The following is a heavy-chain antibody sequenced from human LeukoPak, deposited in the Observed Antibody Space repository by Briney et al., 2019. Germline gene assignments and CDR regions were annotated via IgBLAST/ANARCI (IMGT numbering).Heavy chain of an antibody. V-gene: IGHV3-9*03. CDR1: GFTFDDYA. CDR2: ISWNSGSI. Sequence: GRSLRLSCAASGFTFDDYAMHWVRQAPGKGLEWVSGISWNSGSIGYADSVKGRFTISRDNAKNSLYLQMNSLRAEDMALYYCAKGLAAESYYFGYWGQGTLVTVSS. J-gene: IGHJ4*02. CDR3: AKGLAAESYYFGY. D-gene: IGHD3-16*01.